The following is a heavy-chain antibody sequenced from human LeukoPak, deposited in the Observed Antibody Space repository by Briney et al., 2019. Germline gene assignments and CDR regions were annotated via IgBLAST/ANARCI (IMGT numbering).Heavy chain of an antibody. CDR3: ARLIGTRPPFDY. Sequence: PSETLSPTCAVYCGAFRGYYWGWIRQPPGEGVGWIGEINHSGSTNYNPSLKSRVTISVDTSKNQFSLKLSSVTAADTAVYYCARLIGTRPPFDYWGQGTLVTVSS. J-gene: IGHJ4*02. V-gene: IGHV4-34*01. CDR2: INHSGST. CDR1: CGAFRGYY.